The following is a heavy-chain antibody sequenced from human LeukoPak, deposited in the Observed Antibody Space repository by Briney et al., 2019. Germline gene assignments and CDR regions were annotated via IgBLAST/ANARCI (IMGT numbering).Heavy chain of an antibody. J-gene: IGHJ4*02. CDR2: IKEDGSEK. Sequence: GGSLRLSCAASGFLFSDYWMDWVRQAPGKGLEWVANIKEDGSEKYYVDSVKGRFTISRDNAKNSLYLQMNNLRAEDTAVYYRSMRLDYCGREPWSPSPQ. CDR3: SMRLDY. V-gene: IGHV3-7*01. CDR1: GFLFSDYW.